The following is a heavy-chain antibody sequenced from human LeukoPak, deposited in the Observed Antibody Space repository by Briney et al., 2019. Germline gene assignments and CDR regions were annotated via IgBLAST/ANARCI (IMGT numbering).Heavy chain of an antibody. V-gene: IGHV1-2*02. CDR2: INPYTGGA. CDR1: GYTFTDYY. CDR3: ARPEIYCNHGFCYKEPCDY. J-gene: IGHJ4*02. Sequence: GASVKVSCKASGYTFTDYYIHWVRQAPGQGLEWMGWINPYTGGANYAQKFRGRVTMTRDTSISTTYVDLSRLTSDDPTVYYCARPEIYCNHGFCYKEPCDYWGQGTLVTVSS. D-gene: IGHD2-8*01.